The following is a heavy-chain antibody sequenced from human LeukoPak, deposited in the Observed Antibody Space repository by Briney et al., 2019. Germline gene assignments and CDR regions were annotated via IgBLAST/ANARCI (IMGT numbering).Heavy chain of an antibody. CDR2: ISWNSGSI. J-gene: IGHJ4*02. CDR1: GFTFDDYA. Sequence: GSSLRLSCAASGFTFDDYAMHWVRQAPGKGLEWVSGISWNSGSIGYADSVKGRFTISRDNAKISPYLQMNGLRAEDTALYYRARGGWLGGQGTLVTVSS. V-gene: IGHV3-9*01. D-gene: IGHD6-19*01. CDR3: ARGGWL.